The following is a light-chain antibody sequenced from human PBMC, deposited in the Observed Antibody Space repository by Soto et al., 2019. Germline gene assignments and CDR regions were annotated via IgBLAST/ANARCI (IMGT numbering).Light chain of an antibody. Sequence: QSALTQPASVSGSPGQSITISCTGTSSDVGGYNYVSWYQQHPVKAPKLMIYEVSNRPSGVSNRFSGSKSGNTTSLTISGLQAEDEADYYCSSSTSSSIDYVFGTGTKLTVL. CDR2: EVS. CDR1: SSDVGGYNY. V-gene: IGLV2-14*01. J-gene: IGLJ1*01. CDR3: SSSTSSSIDYV.